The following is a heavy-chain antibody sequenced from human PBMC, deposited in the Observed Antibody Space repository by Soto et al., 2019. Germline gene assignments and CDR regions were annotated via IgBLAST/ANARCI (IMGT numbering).Heavy chain of an antibody. Sequence: ASVKVSCKASGYTFTSYGFSWVRQAPGQGLEWVAWIGANNGDTNSAEKFQDRVTLTTDTSMSTAYMELRSLRSDDTAVYYCARSASGTYSQGYNFYVMEVWGPGTTVTVS. V-gene: IGHV1-18*01. J-gene: IGHJ6*02. CDR1: GYTFTSYG. CDR3: ARSASGTYSQGYNFYVMEV. CDR2: IGANNGDT. D-gene: IGHD3-10*01.